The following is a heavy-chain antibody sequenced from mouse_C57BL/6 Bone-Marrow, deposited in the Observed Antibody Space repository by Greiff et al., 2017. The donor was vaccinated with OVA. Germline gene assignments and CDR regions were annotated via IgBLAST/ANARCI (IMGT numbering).Heavy chain of an antibody. CDR1: GYSFTGYY. D-gene: IGHD3-2*02. CDR3: ARRQLRLPAWFAY. CDR2: INPSTGGT. Sequence: VQLKQSGPELVKPGASVKISCKASGYSFTGYYMNWVKQSPEKSLEWIGEINPSTGGTTYNQKFKAKATLTVDKSSSTAYMQLKSLTSEDSAVYYCARRQLRLPAWFAYWGQGTLVTVSA. J-gene: IGHJ3*01. V-gene: IGHV1-42*01.